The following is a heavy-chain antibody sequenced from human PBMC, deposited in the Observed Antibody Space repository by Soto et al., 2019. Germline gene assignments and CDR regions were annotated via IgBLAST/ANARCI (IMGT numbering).Heavy chain of an antibody. CDR2: IYLGDSDT. Sequence: GESLKISCMGSGYKVSTWHNFTSYWIAWVRQMPGEGLEWMGIIYLGDSDTRYSPSFQGQVTISADRSINTVYLQWSSLKASDTATYYCARTAAAGKYYYGMDVWGQGTTVTVS. J-gene: IGHJ6*02. CDR3: ARTAAAGKYYYGMDV. V-gene: IGHV5-51*01. CDR1: GYKVSTWHNFTSYW. D-gene: IGHD6-13*01.